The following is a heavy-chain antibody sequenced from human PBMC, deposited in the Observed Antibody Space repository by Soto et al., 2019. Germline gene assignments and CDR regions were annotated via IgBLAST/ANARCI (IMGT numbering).Heavy chain of an antibody. V-gene: IGHV1-3*01. J-gene: IGHJ4*02. CDR1: GYTFTGYA. CDR2: INAGNGNT. CDR3: ARAVAVPADFDY. Sequence: ASVKVSCKASGYTFTGYAVHWVRQAPGQRLEWMGWINAGNGNTKYSQKFQGRVTITRDTSASTAYMELSSLRSEDTAVYYCARAVAVPADFDYWGQGTLVNVSS. D-gene: IGHD6-19*01.